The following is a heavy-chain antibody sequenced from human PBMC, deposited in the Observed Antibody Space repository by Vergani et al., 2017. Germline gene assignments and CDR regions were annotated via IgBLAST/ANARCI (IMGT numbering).Heavy chain of an antibody. CDR3: ARGRVTMKRFDP. J-gene: IGHJ5*02. CDR2: INHSGST. CDR1: GGSFSGYY. D-gene: IGHD3-22*01. V-gene: IGHV4-34*01. Sequence: QVQLQQWGAGLLKPSETLSLTCAVYGGSFSGYYWSWIRPPPGKGLEWIGEINHSGSTNYNPSLKSRVTISVDTSKNQFSLKLSSVTAADTAVYYCARGRVTMKRFDPWGQGTLVTVSS.